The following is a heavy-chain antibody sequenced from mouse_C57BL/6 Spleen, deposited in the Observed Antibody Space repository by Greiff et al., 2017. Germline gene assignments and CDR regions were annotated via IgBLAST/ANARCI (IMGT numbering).Heavy chain of an antibody. CDR1: GYTFTSYW. CDR3: AWGYWGLGY. CDR2: IDPSVSET. Sequence: QVQLQQPGAELVRPGSSVKLSCKASGYTFTSYWMHWVKQRPIQGLEWIGNIDPSVSETHYNQKFKDKATLTVDKSSSTAYMQLSSLTSEDSAVYYCAWGYWGLGYWGQGTTLTVSS. D-gene: IGHD3-1*01. V-gene: IGHV1-52*01. J-gene: IGHJ2*01.